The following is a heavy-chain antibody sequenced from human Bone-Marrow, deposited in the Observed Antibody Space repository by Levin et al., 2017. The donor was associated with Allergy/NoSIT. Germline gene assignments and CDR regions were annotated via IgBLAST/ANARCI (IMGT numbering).Heavy chain of an antibody. CDR2: MYHAGTT. CDR1: GGPISGCGYS. CDR3: ARVSEATVFDY. J-gene: IGHJ4*02. V-gene: IGHV4-30-2*01. Sequence: LRLSCAVSGGPISGCGYSWSWIRQPPGKGLEWIGYMYHAGTTLYNPSLKSRATISVDSTKNQFPLNVTSATAAATAIYYCARVSEATVFDYWGQGILVTVSS.